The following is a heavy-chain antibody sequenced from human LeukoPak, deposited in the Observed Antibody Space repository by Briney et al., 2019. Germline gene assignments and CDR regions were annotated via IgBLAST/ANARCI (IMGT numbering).Heavy chain of an antibody. V-gene: IGHV4-59*01. Sequence: KASETLSLTCTVSGGSIGSYYWSWVRQAPGKGLEWIGYIYYIGSTNYNPSLKSRVTISVDTSKNHISLKLSSVTAADTAVYYCARHGSSLDYWGQGTLVTVSS. CDR2: IYYIGST. CDR3: ARHGSSLDY. D-gene: IGHD6-6*01. CDR1: GGSIGSYY. J-gene: IGHJ4*02.